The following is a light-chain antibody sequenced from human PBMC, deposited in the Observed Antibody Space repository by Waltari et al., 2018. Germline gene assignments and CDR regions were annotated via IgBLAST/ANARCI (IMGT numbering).Light chain of an antibody. CDR1: DSDVGAYDF. CDR3: SSYTTSSAPGV. J-gene: IGLJ1*01. CDR2: EVS. V-gene: IGLV2-14*01. Sequence: QSALTQPASVSGSPGQSITISCSGTDSDVGAYDFVSWYQQHPGKAPHLILYEVSNRPSGIPNRFSASKSGNTASLTISGLQAEDEADYYCSSYTTSSAPGVFGTGTRVTVL.